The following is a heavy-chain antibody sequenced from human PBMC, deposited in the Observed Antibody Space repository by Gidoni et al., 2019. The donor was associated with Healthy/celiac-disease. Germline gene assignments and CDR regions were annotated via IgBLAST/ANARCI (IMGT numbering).Heavy chain of an antibody. J-gene: IGHJ4*02. CDR1: GYTFTSYG. Sequence: QVQLVQSGAEVKKPGASVKVSCKASGYTFTSYGISWVRQAPGQGLEWMGWISAYNGNTNYAQKLQGRVTMTTDTSTSTAYMELRSLRSDDTAVYYCARDTEWYYYDSSGYYPFDYWGQGTLVTVSS. CDR3: ARDTEWYYYDSSGYYPFDY. CDR2: ISAYNGNT. V-gene: IGHV1-18*01. D-gene: IGHD3-22*01.